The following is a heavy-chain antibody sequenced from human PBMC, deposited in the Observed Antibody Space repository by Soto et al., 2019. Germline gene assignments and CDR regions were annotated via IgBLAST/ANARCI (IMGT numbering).Heavy chain of an antibody. Sequence: SETLSLTCTVSGGSVSSGSYYWSWIRQPPGKGLEWIGYIYYSGSTNYNPSLKSRVTIAVDTSKNQFSLKLSSVTAADTAVYYCARDPVFNCGGDCYSDYWGQGTLVTVSS. CDR1: GGSVSSGSYY. D-gene: IGHD2-21*02. J-gene: IGHJ4*02. CDR2: IYYSGST. CDR3: ARDPVFNCGGDCYSDY. V-gene: IGHV4-61*01.